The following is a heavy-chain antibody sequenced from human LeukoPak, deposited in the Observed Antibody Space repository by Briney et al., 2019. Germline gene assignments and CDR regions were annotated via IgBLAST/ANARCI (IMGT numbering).Heavy chain of an antibody. D-gene: IGHD3-16*01. CDR3: AREWIGGYSDHMDV. CDR2: IYTSGSI. Sequence: SETLSLTCTVSGGSISSYYWSWIRQPAGKGLEWIGRIYTSGSINYNPSLKSRVTMSVDTSKNQFSLKLSSVTAADTAVYYCAREWIGGYSDHMDVWGKGTTVTVSS. J-gene: IGHJ6*03. CDR1: GGSISSYY. V-gene: IGHV4-4*07.